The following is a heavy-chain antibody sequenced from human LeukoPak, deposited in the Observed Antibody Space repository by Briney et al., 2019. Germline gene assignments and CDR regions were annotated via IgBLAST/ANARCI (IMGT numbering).Heavy chain of an antibody. D-gene: IGHD4-17*01. CDR1: GFTFSSYA. CDR2: ISGSGGST. V-gene: IGHV3-23*01. J-gene: IGHJ3*02. Sequence: GRSLRLSCAASGFTFSSYAMSWVRQAPGKGLEWVSAISGSGGSTYYADSVKGRFTISRDNSKNTLYLQMNSLRAEDTAVYYCATTLMTTVTHYAFDIWGQGTMVTVSS. CDR3: ATTLMTTVTHYAFDI.